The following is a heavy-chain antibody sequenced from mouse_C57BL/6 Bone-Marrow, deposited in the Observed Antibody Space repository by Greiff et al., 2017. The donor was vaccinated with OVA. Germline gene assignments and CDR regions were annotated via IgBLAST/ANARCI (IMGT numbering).Heavy chain of an antibody. CDR2: IRNKANNHAT. D-gene: IGHD2-3*01. Sequence: EVQRVGSGGGLVQPGGSMKLSCAASGFTFSDAWMDWVRQSPEKGLEWVAEIRNKANNHATYYAESVKGRFTISRDDSKSSVYLQMNSLRAEDTGIYYCTSCDGYYPAWFAYWGQGTLVTVSA. CDR1: GFTFSDAW. V-gene: IGHV6-6*01. J-gene: IGHJ3*01. CDR3: TSCDGYYPAWFAY.